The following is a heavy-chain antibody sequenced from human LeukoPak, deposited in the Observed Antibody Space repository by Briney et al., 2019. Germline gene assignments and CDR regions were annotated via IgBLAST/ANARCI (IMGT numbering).Heavy chain of an antibody. CDR2: ISSSSSYT. CDR3: ARNSISDY. CDR1: GFSFSSYS. D-gene: IGHD2-21*01. J-gene: IGHJ4*02. Sequence: GGSLRLSCAASGFSFSSYSMNWVRQAPGEGLEWVSSISSSSSYTYYADSVKSRFTISRDNAKNSLYLQMNSLRAEDTAVYYCARNSISDYWGQGTLVTVSS. V-gene: IGHV3-21*01.